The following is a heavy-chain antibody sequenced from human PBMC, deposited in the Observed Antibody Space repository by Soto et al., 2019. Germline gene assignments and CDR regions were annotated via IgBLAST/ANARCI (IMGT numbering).Heavy chain of an antibody. CDR1: GGSVNGYY. V-gene: IGHV4-34*01. D-gene: IGHD3-3*01. Sequence: SQTLSLTCAVYGGSVNGYYWNWILQPPGKGLEWIGEINHTGGTHYNPSLKSRVTMSVDTSKNQFSLRLSSVTAADTAIYYCATRITVFGLLIPPFDPWGQGTQVTVSS. CDR3: ATRITVFGLLIPPFDP. J-gene: IGHJ5*02. CDR2: INHTGGT.